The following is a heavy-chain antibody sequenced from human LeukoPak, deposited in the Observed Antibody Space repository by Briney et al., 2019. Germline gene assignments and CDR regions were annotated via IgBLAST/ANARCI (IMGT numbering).Heavy chain of an antibody. J-gene: IGHJ4*02. D-gene: IGHD5-18*01. Sequence: PSETLSLTCTVSGGSISSGSYYWSWIRQPAGKGLEWIGRIYTSGSTNYNPSLKSRVTISVDTSKNQFSLKLSSVTAADTAVYYCARGTGYSYGLWYFDYWGQGTLVTVSS. CDR3: ARGTGYSYGLWYFDY. CDR1: GGSISSGSYY. CDR2: IYTSGST. V-gene: IGHV4-61*02.